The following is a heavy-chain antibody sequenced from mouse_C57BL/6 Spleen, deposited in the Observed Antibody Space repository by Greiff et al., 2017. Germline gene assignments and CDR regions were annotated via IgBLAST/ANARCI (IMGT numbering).Heavy chain of an antibody. D-gene: IGHD4-1*01. CDR2: INPSSGYT. CDR3: ARGLTGTGWYFDV. Sequence: QVHVKQSGAELAKPGASVKLSCKASGYTFTSYWMHWVKQRPGQGLEWIGYINPSSGYTTYNQKFKDKATLTADKSSSTAYMQLSSLTYEDSAVYYCARGLTGTGWYFDVWGTGTTVTVSS. V-gene: IGHV1-7*01. J-gene: IGHJ1*03. CDR1: GYTFTSYW.